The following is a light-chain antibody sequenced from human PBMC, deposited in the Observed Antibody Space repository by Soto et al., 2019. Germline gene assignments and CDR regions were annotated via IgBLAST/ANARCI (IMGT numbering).Light chain of an antibody. CDR1: QSLGGN. J-gene: IGKJ1*01. CDR2: DAS. Sequence: EIVMTQSPATLSVSPGESVTLSCRASQSLGGNLAWYQQTPGEAPRLLIYDASTRATGVPARFSGSGSGTEFTLTISSLQSEDFAVYYCQQCNSWPRTFGQATKVDIK. V-gene: IGKV3-15*01. CDR3: QQCNSWPRT.